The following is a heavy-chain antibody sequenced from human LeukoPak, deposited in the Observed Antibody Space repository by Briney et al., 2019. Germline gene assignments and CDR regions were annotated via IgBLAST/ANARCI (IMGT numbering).Heavy chain of an antibody. CDR2: IYPGDSDT. CDR3: ARRQYCSGGSCFSDY. J-gene: IGHJ4*02. V-gene: IGHV5-51*01. Sequence: GESLKISCKGSGYSFTSYWIGWVRQMPGKGLEWMGIIYPGDSDTRYSPSFQGQVTISADRSVSTAYLQWSSLKASDTAMYFCARRQYCSGGSCFSDYWGQGTLVTVSS. D-gene: IGHD2-15*01. CDR1: GYSFTSYW.